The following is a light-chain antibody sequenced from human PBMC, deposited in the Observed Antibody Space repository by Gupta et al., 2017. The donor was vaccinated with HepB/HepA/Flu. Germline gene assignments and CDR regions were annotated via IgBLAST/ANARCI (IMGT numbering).Light chain of an antibody. CDR1: QSIRSNY. CDR2: DAS. Sequence: EIVLTQSPGTLSLSPGERATLSCGASQSIRSNYLAWYQQKRGLAPRLLIYDASSRATGIPDRFSGSGSGTDFILTISRLEPEDFAVYYCQQDGNSPITFGGGTKVEIK. V-gene: IGKV3D-20*01. J-gene: IGKJ4*01. CDR3: QQDGNSPIT.